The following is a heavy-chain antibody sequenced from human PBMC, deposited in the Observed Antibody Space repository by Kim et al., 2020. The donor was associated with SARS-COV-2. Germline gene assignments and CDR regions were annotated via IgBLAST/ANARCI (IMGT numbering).Heavy chain of an antibody. V-gene: IGHV3-30*18. Sequence: GGSLRLSCAASGFTFSSYGMHWVRQAPGKGLEWVAVISYDGSNKYYADSVKGRFTISRDNSKNTLYLQMNSLRAEDTAVYYCVNLESSQGSCYCSSTSCYVDAFDIWGQGTMVTVSS. CDR3: VNLESSQGSCYCSSTSCYVDAFDI. D-gene: IGHD2-2*01. CDR1: GFTFSSYG. J-gene: IGHJ3*02. CDR2: ISYDGSNK.